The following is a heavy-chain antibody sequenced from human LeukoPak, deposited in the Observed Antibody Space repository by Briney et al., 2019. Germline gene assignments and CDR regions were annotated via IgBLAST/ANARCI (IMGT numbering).Heavy chain of an antibody. D-gene: IGHD6-19*01. CDR1: GLSFNFYA. J-gene: IGHJ5*02. CDR3: AKPISEGVAVSAHWFAG. CDR2: INDNDLKT. Sequence: GGSLTLSCAASGLSFNFYAKSWVRHPPGKRRQWGSTINDNDLKTYYAPSVWGRFTISSDNSTDTLYLQLTSLSAQDPAIYFCAKPISEGVAVSAHWFAGWGQGTLVTASS. V-gene: IGHV3-23*01.